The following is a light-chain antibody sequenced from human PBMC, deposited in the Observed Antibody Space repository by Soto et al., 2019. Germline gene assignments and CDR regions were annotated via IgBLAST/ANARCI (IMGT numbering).Light chain of an antibody. V-gene: IGKV1-39*01. CDR3: QQNYNTPPST. Sequence: DIQLTQSPSSLSSSVGDRVTITCRASQTVISYLNWYQQKPGQAPKLLIYATTHLQSGVPSRFSGSGSGTEFTLTSNSLHPEDFATSDCQQNYNTPPSTFGQGTKLEIK. J-gene: IGKJ2*01. CDR2: ATT. CDR1: QTVISY.